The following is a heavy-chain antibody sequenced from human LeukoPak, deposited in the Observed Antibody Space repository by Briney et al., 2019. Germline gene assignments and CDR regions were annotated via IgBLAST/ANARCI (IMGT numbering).Heavy chain of an antibody. CDR1: GGSVYSNSHY. V-gene: IGHV4-39*07. CDR2: IHYSGST. J-gene: IGHJ6*03. CDR3: ARVRCSGGSCPYYYYYYYMDV. Sequence: PSETLSLTCNVSGGSVYSNSHYWGFIRQPPGKGLEWIGSIHYSGSTYYNPSLQSRVTISIDTSKNQFSLKLRFVTAADTAVYYCARVRCSGGSCPYYYYYYYMDVWGKGTTVTVSS. D-gene: IGHD2-15*01.